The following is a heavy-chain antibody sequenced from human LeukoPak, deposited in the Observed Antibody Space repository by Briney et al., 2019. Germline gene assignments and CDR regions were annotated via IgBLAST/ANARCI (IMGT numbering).Heavy chain of an antibody. CDR2: IYNGVNT. D-gene: IGHD1-26*01. J-gene: IGHJ5*02. CDR3: ARSRAFNSGAFDP. V-gene: IGHV4-61*01. CDR1: GASVSSASY. Sequence: SSETLSLTCTVSGASVSSASYWTWIRQPPGKGVEWIAHIYNGVNTNYNPSLKSRVTISVDTSKNQFSLRLNSVTAADTAVYYCARSRAFNSGAFDPWGQGSLVTVSS.